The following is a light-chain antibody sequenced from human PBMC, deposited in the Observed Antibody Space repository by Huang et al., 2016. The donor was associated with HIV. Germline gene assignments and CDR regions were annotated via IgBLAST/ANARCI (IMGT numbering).Light chain of an antibody. V-gene: IGKV3-20*01. Sequence: EIVLTQSPGTLSLSPGERAALSCRASQSLSHTYLAWYQQRPGQGPRLLIYGTSTRATGIPDRFSGSGSGTDFTLTISRLEPEDFAMYYCQQYVRSPWTFGQGTKVEIK. CDR2: GTS. CDR3: QQYVRSPWT. J-gene: IGKJ1*01. CDR1: QSLSHTY.